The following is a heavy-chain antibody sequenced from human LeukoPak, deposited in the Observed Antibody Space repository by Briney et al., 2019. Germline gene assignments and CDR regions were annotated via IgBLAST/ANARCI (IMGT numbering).Heavy chain of an antibody. Sequence: GGSLRLSCAASGFTFSRYWMSWLRPAPGKGLEWVAHIKQDGSEKYYVDSVKGRFTISRDNAKNSLYLQMNSLRAEDTAVYYCARDGFGEVLRYAIFDYWGQGTLVTVSS. CDR3: ARDGFGEVLRYAIFDY. D-gene: IGHD3-9*01. V-gene: IGHV3-7*01. J-gene: IGHJ4*02. CDR1: GFTFSRYW. CDR2: IKQDGSEK.